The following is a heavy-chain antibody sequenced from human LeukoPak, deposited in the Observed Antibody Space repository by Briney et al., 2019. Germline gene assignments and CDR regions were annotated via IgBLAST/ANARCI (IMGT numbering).Heavy chain of an antibody. CDR2: IIPIFGTA. V-gene: IGHV1-69*06. D-gene: IGHD5-18*01. Sequence: APVKVSCKASGGTLSSHAISWVRQAPGQGLEWMGGIIPIFGTANYAQKFQGRVTITADKSTSTAYMELSSLRSEDTAVYYCASGYSYGHYYWGQGTLVTVSS. CDR3: ASGYSYGHYY. CDR1: GGTLSSHA. J-gene: IGHJ4*02.